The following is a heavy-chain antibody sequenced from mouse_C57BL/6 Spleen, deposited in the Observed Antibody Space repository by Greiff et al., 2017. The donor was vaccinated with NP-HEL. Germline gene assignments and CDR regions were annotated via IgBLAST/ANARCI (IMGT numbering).Heavy chain of an antibody. Sequence: VQLVESGAELVRPGASVTLSCKASGYTFTDYEMHWVKQTPVHGLEWIGDIDPETGGTAYHRKLKGKAILHADKSSSTAYMELRSRTSEDSAVDYCTAAYPYYAMDYWGQGTSVTVSA. CDR2: IDPETGGT. CDR1: GYTFTDYE. CDR3: TAAYPYYAMDY. D-gene: IGHD2-10*01. J-gene: IGHJ4*01. V-gene: IGHV1-15*01.